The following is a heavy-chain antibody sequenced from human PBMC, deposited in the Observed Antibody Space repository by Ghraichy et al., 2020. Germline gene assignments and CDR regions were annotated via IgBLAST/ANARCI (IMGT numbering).Heavy chain of an antibody. Sequence: SETLSLTCAVYGGSFSGYYWSWIRQPPGKGLEWIGEINHSGSTNYNPSLKSRVTISVDTSKNQFSLKLSSVTAADTAVYYCARAGKVVVIRSISRPLFDYWGQGTLVTVSS. J-gene: IGHJ4*02. D-gene: IGHD3-22*01. CDR3: ARAGKVVVIRSISRPLFDY. CDR1: GGSFSGYY. V-gene: IGHV4-34*01. CDR2: INHSGST.